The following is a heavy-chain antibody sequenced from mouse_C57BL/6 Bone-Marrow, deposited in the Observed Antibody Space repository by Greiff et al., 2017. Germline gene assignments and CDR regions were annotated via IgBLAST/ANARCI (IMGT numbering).Heavy chain of an antibody. V-gene: IGHV1-81*01. D-gene: IGHD1-1*01. CDR1: GYTFTSYG. CDR2: IYPRSGNT. CDR3: ARRWITTVVATRGYY. J-gene: IGHJ2*01. Sequence: QVQLKESGAELARPGASVKLSCKASGYTFTSYGISWVKQRTGQGLEWIGEIYPRSGNTYYNEKFKGKATLTADKSSSTAYMELRSLTSEDSAVYFCARRWITTVVATRGYYWGQGTTLTVSS.